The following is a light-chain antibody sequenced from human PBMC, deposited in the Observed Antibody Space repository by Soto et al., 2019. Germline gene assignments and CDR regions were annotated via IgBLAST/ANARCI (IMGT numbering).Light chain of an antibody. J-gene: IGKJ4*01. CDR2: DAS. CDR3: QQRSNWTLT. V-gene: IGKV3-11*01. CDR1: QSVSSY. Sequence: ETVLTQSPATLSLSPGERATLSCRASQSVSSYLAWYQQKPGQAPRLLISDASNRATGIPARFSGSGSGTDFTLNISSLEPEDFAVYYCQQRSNWTLTFGGGTKVEIK.